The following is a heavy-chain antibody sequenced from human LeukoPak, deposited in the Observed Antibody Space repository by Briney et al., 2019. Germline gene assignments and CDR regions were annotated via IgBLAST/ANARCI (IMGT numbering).Heavy chain of an antibody. V-gene: IGHV3-64*01. CDR1: GFIFSSYA. D-gene: IGHD1-26*01. J-gene: IGHJ6*03. CDR2: ITSDGRST. CDR3: VRGIVGASNHYYYYMDV. Sequence: PGGSLRLSCAASGFIFSSYAMHWVRQAPGNGLDFVAGITSDGRSTYYANSVKGRFTISRHNFKNTLYLQMGSLRADDMAVYYCVRGIVGASNHYYYYMDVWGEGTTVTISS.